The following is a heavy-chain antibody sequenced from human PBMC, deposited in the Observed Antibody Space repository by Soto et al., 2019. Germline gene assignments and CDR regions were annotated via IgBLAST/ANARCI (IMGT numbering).Heavy chain of an antibody. Sequence: GGALRLSCAASGFTFGNYWMTWVRQAPGEGLEWVANIKQDGSENYYVDSVKGRFTISRDNAENSLYLQMNTLRAEDTAVYYCARSYYDYIWGSYPTNHWGQGTLVTVSS. D-gene: IGHD3-16*01. V-gene: IGHV3-7*01. CDR1: GFTFGNYW. CDR2: IKQDGSEN. J-gene: IGHJ4*02. CDR3: ARSYYDYIWGSYPTNH.